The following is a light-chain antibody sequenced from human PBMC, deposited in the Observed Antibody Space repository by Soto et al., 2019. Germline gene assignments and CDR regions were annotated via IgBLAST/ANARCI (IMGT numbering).Light chain of an antibody. V-gene: IGLV1-51*01. CDR2: DDD. J-gene: IGLJ1*01. CDR3: GSWDSSLSAYV. CDR1: NSNIGSNA. Sequence: QSVLTQPPSASETPGQRVTISCSGSNSNIGSNAVNWYQQLPGTAPKLLIYDDDKRPSGIPDRFSGSKSGTSATLGITGFQTGDEADYYCGSWDSSLSAYVFGTGTKLTVL.